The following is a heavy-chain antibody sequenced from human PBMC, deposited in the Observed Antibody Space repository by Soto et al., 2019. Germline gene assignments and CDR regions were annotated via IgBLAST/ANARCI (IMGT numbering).Heavy chain of an antibody. V-gene: IGHV3-23*01. D-gene: IGHD4-4*01. CDR2: IRPRGGVT. CDR1: GFTFSNYA. J-gene: IGHJ5*02. Sequence: GGSLRLSCAASGFTFSNYAMSWVRQAPGKGLEWVSGIRPRGGVTYYADSVKGRFTISRDDSKSTLLLQMNSLRAEDSAIYYCAKDHSNWGWGPWGPGTLVTVSS. CDR3: AKDHSNWGWGP.